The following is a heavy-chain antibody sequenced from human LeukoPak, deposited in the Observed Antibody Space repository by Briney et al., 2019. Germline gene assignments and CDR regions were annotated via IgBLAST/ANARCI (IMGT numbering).Heavy chain of an antibody. V-gene: IGHV4-38-2*01. CDR1: GYSISSGYY. J-gene: IGHJ4*02. D-gene: IGHD3-3*01. CDR3: ARREGDFWSGYFDY. Sequence: SETLSLTXAVSGYSISSGYYWGWIRQPPGKGLEGIGSIYHSGSTDYNPSLKRRVTISVDTSKNQFSLKLSSVTAADTAVYYCARREGDFWSGYFDYWGQGTLVTVSS. CDR2: IYHSGST.